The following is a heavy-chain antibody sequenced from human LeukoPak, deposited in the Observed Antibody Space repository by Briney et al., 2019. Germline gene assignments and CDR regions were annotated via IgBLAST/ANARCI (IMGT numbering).Heavy chain of an antibody. Sequence: GGSLRLSCAASGCTFSSYSMNWVRQVPGKGLEWVSSISSSSSYIYYATSVKGRFTISRDNAKNSLYLQMKSLGAEDTAVYYCARFPTRSVVRDYCGMDVWGQGTTVTVSS. J-gene: IGHJ6*02. CDR1: GCTFSSYS. D-gene: IGHD3-22*01. CDR2: ISSSSSYI. CDR3: ARFPTRSVVRDYCGMDV. V-gene: IGHV3-21*01.